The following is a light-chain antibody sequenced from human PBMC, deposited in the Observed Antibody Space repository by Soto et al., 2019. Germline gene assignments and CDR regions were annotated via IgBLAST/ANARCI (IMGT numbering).Light chain of an antibody. J-gene: IGKJ2*01. V-gene: IGKV4-1*01. CDR1: QSVLSSSDRSNY. CDR2: WAS. Sequence: DIVMAQSPDSLAVSLGERATINCKSSQSVLSSSDRSNYLAWYQQKPGQPLKLLIYWASSRESGVPDRFSGSGSGTDFTLTISSLQAEDVAVYYCQQYYATPLTFGQGTKLEI. CDR3: QQYYATPLT.